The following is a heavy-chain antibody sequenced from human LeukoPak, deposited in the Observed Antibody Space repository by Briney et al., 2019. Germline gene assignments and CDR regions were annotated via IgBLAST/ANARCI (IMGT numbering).Heavy chain of an antibody. J-gene: IGHJ4*02. CDR1: GFTFSSYG. D-gene: IGHD6-19*01. V-gene: IGHV3-30*18. CDR2: ISSDGSNK. CDR3: AKGSESGWYFSDY. Sequence: GRSLRLSCAASGFTFSSYGMHWVRQAPGKGLEWVAVISSDGSNKYHADSVKGQFTISRDNSKNTLFLQMNSLRGEDTAVYYCAKGSESGWYFSDYWGQGTLVTVSS.